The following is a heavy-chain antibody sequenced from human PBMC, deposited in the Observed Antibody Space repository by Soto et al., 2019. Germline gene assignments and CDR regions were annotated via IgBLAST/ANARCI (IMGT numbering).Heavy chain of an antibody. CDR1: GFTFSNYW. D-gene: IGHD5-12*01. J-gene: IGHJ6*02. CDR3: ATGLGSYYYGMDV. CDR2: INSDGTNT. V-gene: IGHV3-74*01. Sequence: GGSLRLSCAASGFTFSNYWMHWVRQAPGKGLVWVSRINSDGTNTRNADSVKGRFTISRDNAKNTLYLQMNSLRAEDTAVYYCATGLGSYYYGMDVWGQGTTVTVSS.